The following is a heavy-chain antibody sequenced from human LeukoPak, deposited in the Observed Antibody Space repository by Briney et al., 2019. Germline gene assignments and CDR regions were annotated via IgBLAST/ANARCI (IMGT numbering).Heavy chain of an antibody. V-gene: IGHV1-69*06. CDR2: IIPMFGTA. D-gene: IGHD6-6*01. CDR3: ARDPPGRPYSSSSYG. CDR1: GGTFSSYA. Sequence: GASVKVSCKASGGTFSSYAISWVRQAPGQGLEWMGGIIPMFGTANYAQKFQGRVTITADKSTSTAYMELSSLRSEDTAVYYCARDPPGRPYSSSSYGWGQGTLATVSS. J-gene: IGHJ4*02.